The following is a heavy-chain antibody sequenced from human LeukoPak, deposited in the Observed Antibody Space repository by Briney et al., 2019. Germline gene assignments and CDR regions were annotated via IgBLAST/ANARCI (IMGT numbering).Heavy chain of an antibody. J-gene: IGHJ4*02. D-gene: IGHD5-18*01. CDR2: IYYSGST. CDR1: GGSISSYY. CDR3: ARGTRYSYIFDY. Sequence: PSETLSLTCTVSGGSISSYYWSWIRQPPGKGLEWIGYIYYSGSTNYNPSLKSRVTISIDTSKNQFSLKLSSVTAADTAVYYRARGTRYSYIFDYWGQGTLVTVSS. V-gene: IGHV4-59*01.